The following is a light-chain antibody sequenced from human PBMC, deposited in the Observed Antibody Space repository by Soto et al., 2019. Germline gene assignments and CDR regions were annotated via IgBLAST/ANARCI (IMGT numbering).Light chain of an antibody. Sequence: EIVLTQSPATLSLSPGESATLSCRASQSVSSYLAWYQQKPGQAPRLLIYDASNRATGIPARFSGGGSGTDFTLTISSLEPEDFATYYWQQRSSWPPYTFGQGTKLEIK. CDR3: QQRSSWPPYT. CDR2: DAS. CDR1: QSVSSY. J-gene: IGKJ2*01. V-gene: IGKV3-11*01.